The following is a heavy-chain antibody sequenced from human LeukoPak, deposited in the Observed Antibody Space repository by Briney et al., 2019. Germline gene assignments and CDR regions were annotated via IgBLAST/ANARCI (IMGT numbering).Heavy chain of an antibody. V-gene: IGHV4-59*08. J-gene: IGHJ4*02. CDR1: GGSISSHH. D-gene: IGHD6-13*01. CDR2: IYYSGST. Sequence: NPSETLSLTCTLSGGSISSHHWSWIRQPPRKGLEWIGYIYYSGSTNYKPSLKSRVTISVDTSKNQFSLKLTSVTAADTAVYYCARHLDIAASGTFDYWGQGTLVTVSS. CDR3: ARHLDIAASGTFDY.